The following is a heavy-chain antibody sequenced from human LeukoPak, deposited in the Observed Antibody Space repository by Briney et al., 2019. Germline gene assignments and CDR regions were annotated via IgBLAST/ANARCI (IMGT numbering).Heavy chain of an antibody. V-gene: IGHV3-33*01. J-gene: IGHJ6*02. CDR3: ARDNHVGATYFHYYYGMDV. Sequence: GGSLRLSCAASGFTFSSYGMHWVRQAPGKGLEWVAVIWYDGSNKYYADSVKGRFTISRDNSKNTLYLQMNSLRAEDTAVYYCARDNHVGATYFHYYYGMDVWGQGTTVTVSS. CDR1: GFTFSSYG. CDR2: IWYDGSNK. D-gene: IGHD1-26*01.